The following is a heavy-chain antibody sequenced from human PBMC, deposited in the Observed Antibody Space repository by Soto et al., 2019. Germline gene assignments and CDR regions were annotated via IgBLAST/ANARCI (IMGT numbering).Heavy chain of an antibody. Sequence: ASVKVSCKASGYTSTSYGISWVRQAPGQGLEWMGWISAYNGNTNYAQKLQGRVTMTTDTSTSTAYMELRSLRSDDTAVYYCARGTTSRGYCSGGSCYLLFDWFDPWGQGTLVTVSS. CDR2: ISAYNGNT. V-gene: IGHV1-18*04. J-gene: IGHJ5*02. CDR3: ARGTTSRGYCSGGSCYLLFDWFDP. CDR1: GYTSTSYG. D-gene: IGHD2-15*01.